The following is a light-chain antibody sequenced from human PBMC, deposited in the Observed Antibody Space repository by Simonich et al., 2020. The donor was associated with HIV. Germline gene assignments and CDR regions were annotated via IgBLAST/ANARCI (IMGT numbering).Light chain of an antibody. CDR2: DVI. J-gene: IGLJ3*02. Sequence: QSALTQPASVSGSPGQSITISCTGTSSDIGGYKYVSWYQQHPGKAPKVMIYDVIKRPSGVSNRFAGSKSGNTASLTISGLQAEDEADYYCSSYTSSSIWVFGGGTKLTVL. V-gene: IGLV2-14*01. CDR1: SSDIGGYKY. CDR3: SSYTSSSIWV.